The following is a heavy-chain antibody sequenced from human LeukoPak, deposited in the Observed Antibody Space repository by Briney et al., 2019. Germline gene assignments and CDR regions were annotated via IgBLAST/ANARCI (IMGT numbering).Heavy chain of an antibody. D-gene: IGHD5-12*01. V-gene: IGHV4-59*01. CDR3: ARDGGQGSGYHRGLAAFDI. J-gene: IGHJ3*02. CDR2: IYYSGST. CDR1: GVSFSSYY. Sequence: SETLSLTCAVYGVSFSSYYWSWIRQPPGKGLEWVGYIYYSGSTNYNPSLKSRVTISVDTSKNQFSLKLSSVTAADTAVYYCARDGGQGSGYHRGLAAFDIWGQGTMVTVSS.